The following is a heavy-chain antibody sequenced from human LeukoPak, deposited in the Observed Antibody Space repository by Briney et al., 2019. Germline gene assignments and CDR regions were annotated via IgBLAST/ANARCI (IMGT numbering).Heavy chain of an antibody. CDR2: IYYSGST. V-gene: IGHV4-61*01. Sequence: SETLSLTCTVSGGSVSSGSYYWSWIRQPPGKGLEWIGYIYYSGSTNYNPSLKSRVTISVDTSKNQFSLKLSSVTAADTAVYYCARVKEWELLRGDYFDYWGQGTLVTVSS. CDR3: ARVKEWELLRGDYFDY. J-gene: IGHJ4*02. D-gene: IGHD1-26*01. CDR1: GGSVSSGSYY.